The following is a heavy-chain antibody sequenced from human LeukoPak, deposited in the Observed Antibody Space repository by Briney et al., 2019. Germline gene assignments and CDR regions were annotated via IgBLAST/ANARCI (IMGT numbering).Heavy chain of an antibody. CDR2: INHSGST. CDR1: GGSISSYY. J-gene: IGHJ4*02. D-gene: IGHD3-10*01. V-gene: IGHV4-34*01. CDR3: ATSGSGPVDY. Sequence: SETLSLTCTVSGGSISSYYWSWIRQPPGKGLEWIGEINHSGSTNYNPSLKSRVTISVDTSKNQFSLKLSSVTAADTAVYYCATSGSGPVDYWGQGTLVTVSS.